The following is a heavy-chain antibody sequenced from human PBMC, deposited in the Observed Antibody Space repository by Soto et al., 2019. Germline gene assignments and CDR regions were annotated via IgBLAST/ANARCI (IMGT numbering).Heavy chain of an antibody. CDR2: INHSGST. Sequence: PSETLSLTFTVACGSSISSSYCWGLIRQPPGKGLEWIGSINHSGSTNYNPSLKSRVTISVDTSKNQFSLKLSSVTAADTAVYYCARGRRPYYYGMDVWGQGTTVTVSS. CDR1: CGSSISSSYC. CDR3: ARGRRPYYYGMDV. V-gene: IGHV4-39*07. J-gene: IGHJ6*02.